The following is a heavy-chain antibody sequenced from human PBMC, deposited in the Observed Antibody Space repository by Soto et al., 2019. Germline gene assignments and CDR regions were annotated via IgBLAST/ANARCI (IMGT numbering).Heavy chain of an antibody. Sequence: SETLSLTCSVSGGSISTSSYFWGWIRQPPGKGLEWVGAVHYSGSANYRSSLQSRVTISVDTSQNQFSLRLRSVTAADTAEYYCARRRWGSGSYPGLLDFCGQGSLVTV. V-gene: IGHV4-39*01. J-gene: IGHJ4*02. CDR2: VHYSGSA. CDR1: GGSISTSSYF. D-gene: IGHD3-10*01. CDR3: ARRRWGSGSYPGLLDF.